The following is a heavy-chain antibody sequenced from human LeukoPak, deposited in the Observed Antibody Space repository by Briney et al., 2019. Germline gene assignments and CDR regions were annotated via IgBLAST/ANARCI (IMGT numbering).Heavy chain of an antibody. J-gene: IGHJ4*02. CDR1: GFNFGSYG. V-gene: IGHV3-30*18. CDR2: ISYDGSNK. D-gene: IGHD5-12*01. Sequence: GGSLRLSCTVSGFNFGSYGMHWVRQAPGKGLEWVAVISYDGSNKYYADSVKGRFTISRDKSKNILYLQMNSLTSEDAAMYYCAKDSRGYSYGYSHFGYWGQGTLVTVSS. CDR3: AKDSRGYSYGYSHFGY.